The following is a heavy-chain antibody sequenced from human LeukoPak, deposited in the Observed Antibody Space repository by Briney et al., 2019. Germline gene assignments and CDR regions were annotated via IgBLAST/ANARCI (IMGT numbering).Heavy chain of an antibody. Sequence: PSETLSLTCTVSGGSISSGDYYWSWIRQPPGKGLEWIGYIYYSGSTYYNPSLKSRVTISVDTSKNQFSLKLSSVTAADTAVYYCARADFWSGQMDVWGKGTTVTVSS. V-gene: IGHV4-30-4*08. J-gene: IGHJ6*04. CDR3: ARADFWSGQMDV. CDR2: IYYSGST. CDR1: GGSISSGDYY. D-gene: IGHD3-3*01.